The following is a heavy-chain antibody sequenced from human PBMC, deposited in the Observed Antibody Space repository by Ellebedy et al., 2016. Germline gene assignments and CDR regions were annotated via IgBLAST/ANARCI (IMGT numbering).Heavy chain of an antibody. J-gene: IGHJ6*03. D-gene: IGHD3-10*01. Sequence: SETLSLTCAVYGGSFSSYYWNWIRQPPGKAPEWIGYINYSGSPTHNPSLKSRVTISVDTSKNQFSLKLSSVTAADTAVYYCARAGPAILWFGETIGGYYMDVWGKGTTVTVSS. CDR2: INYSGSP. CDR3: ARAGPAILWFGETIGGYYMDV. V-gene: IGHV4-59*12. CDR1: GGSFSSYY.